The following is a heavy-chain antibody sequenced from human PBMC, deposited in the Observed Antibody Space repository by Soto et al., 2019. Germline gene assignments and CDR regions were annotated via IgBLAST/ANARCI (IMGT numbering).Heavy chain of an antibody. CDR1: GGTFSSYA. CDR3: ARVRMDIVARHYYYYGMDV. Sequence: QVQLVQSGAEVKKPGSSVKVSCKASGGTFSSYAISWVRQAPGQGLEWMGGIIPIFGTANYAQKFQGRVTITADESTSTAYMELSSLRSEDTAVYYCARVRMDIVARHYYYYGMDVWGQGTTVTVSS. D-gene: IGHD5-12*01. J-gene: IGHJ6*02. V-gene: IGHV1-69*01. CDR2: IIPIFGTA.